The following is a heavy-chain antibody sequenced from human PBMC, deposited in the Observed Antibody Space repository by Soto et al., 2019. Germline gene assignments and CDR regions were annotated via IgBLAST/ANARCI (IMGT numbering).Heavy chain of an antibody. J-gene: IGHJ4*02. D-gene: IGHD3-10*01. CDR2: IIPIFGTA. CDR1: GCAFISYA. Sequence: SVKVCCKASGCAFISYAIRWCRQTPGQGRELMGGIIPIFGTANYAQKFQGRVTITADKSTSTAYMELRSLRSEDTAVYYCARASRLLDYQTIDYCGQGTLVTVSS. V-gene: IGHV1-69*06. CDR3: ARASRLLDYQTIDY.